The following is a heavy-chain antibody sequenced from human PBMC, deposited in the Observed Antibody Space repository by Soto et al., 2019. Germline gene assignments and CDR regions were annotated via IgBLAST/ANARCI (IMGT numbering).Heavy chain of an antibody. D-gene: IGHD3-10*01. V-gene: IGHV4-30-2*01. Sequence: SLSLTCAVSGGCISSGGYYWSWIRQPPGKGLEWIGYIYHSGSTYYNPSLKSRVTISVDRSKNQFSLKLSSVTAADTAVYYCDRGLTMVRGVGGMDVWGQGTTVTVPS. CDR3: DRGLTMVRGVGGMDV. CDR1: GGCISSGGYY. J-gene: IGHJ6*02. CDR2: IYHSGST.